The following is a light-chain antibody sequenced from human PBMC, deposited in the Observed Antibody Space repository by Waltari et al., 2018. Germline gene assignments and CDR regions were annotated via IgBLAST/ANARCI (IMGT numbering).Light chain of an antibody. CDR1: VLTKEF. CDR3: FSVAGNNGV. Sequence: SYELTQPPSVSVSPGQTARITCSGDVLTKEFARWFQQRPGQAPVAIIYKDTERPPGIPERFSGSSSGTTVTLTITGAQVEDEADYYCFSVAGNNGVFGGGTKLTVL. V-gene: IGLV3-27*01. J-gene: IGLJ3*02. CDR2: KDT.